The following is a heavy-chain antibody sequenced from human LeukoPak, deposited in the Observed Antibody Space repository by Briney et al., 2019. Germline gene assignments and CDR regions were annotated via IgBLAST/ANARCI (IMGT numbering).Heavy chain of an antibody. J-gene: IGHJ4*02. CDR2: ISGSGLST. Sequence: PGGSLRLSCGASGFIFTRYVMNWVRQSPGKGLEWVSGISGSGLSTFYADSVKGRFTISRDNAKNSLYLQMNSLRAEDMALYYCAKDKESYYDSSGPLQAWGQGTLVTVSS. D-gene: IGHD3-22*01. V-gene: IGHV3-23*01. CDR3: AKDKESYYDSSGPLQA. CDR1: GFIFTRYV.